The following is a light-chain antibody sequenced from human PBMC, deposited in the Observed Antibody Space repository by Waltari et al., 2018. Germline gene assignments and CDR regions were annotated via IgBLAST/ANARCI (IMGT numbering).Light chain of an antibody. CDR2: EDA. Sequence: SYALTQPPSVSVSPGQTVIITCPGDHLRSKYVYWYQQKSGQSPVLVIYEDAKRPSGIPERFSGSNSGNTATLTISGTQAMDEADYYCQTWDINTGIFGGGTKLTVL. V-gene: IGLV3-1*01. CDR3: QTWDINTGI. J-gene: IGLJ2*01. CDR1: HLRSKY.